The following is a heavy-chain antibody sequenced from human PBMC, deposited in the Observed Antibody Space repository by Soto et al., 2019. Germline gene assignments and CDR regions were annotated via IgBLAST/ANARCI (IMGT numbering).Heavy chain of an antibody. V-gene: IGHV3-30-3*01. CDR2: ISYDGSNK. Sequence: QVQLVESGGGVVQPGRSLRLSCAASGFTFSSYAMHWVRQAPGKGLEWVAVISYDGSNKYYADSVKGRFTISRDNSKNTLYLQMNSLRAEDTAVYYCARDQVRGQWSYYYYGMDVWGQGTTVTVSS. CDR1: GFTFSSYA. CDR3: ARDQVRGQWSYYYYGMDV. J-gene: IGHJ6*02. D-gene: IGHD6-19*01.